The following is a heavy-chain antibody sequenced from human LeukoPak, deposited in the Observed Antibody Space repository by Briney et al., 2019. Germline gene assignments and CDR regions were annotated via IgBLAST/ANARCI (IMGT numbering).Heavy chain of an antibody. CDR1: GYTLTELS. V-gene: IGHV1-24*01. CDR3: ATLAVARRYYYYYMDV. J-gene: IGHJ6*03. D-gene: IGHD6-19*01. Sequence: ASVKVSCKVSGYTLTELSMHWVRQAPGEGLEWMGGFDPEDGETIYAQKFQGRVTMTEDTSTDTAYMELSSLRSEDTAVYYCATLAVARRYYYYYMDVWGKGTTVTVSS. CDR2: FDPEDGET.